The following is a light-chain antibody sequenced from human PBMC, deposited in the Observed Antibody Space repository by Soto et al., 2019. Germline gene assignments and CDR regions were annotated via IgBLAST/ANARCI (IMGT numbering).Light chain of an antibody. J-gene: IGKJ5*01. V-gene: IGKV1-39*01. CDR3: QQGYTSSIT. Sequence: DIQMTQSPSSLSASVGDRVTITCRASQSIGKHLNWYQQKPGKAPKFLIYSVSSLQSGVPSRFSGSGSGTDFTFTINSLQPEDFATYYCQQGYTSSITFGQGTRLEIK. CDR2: SVS. CDR1: QSIGKH.